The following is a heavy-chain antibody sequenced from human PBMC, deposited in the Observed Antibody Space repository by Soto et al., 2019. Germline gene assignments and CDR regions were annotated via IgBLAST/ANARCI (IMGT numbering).Heavy chain of an antibody. CDR2: INHSGST. CDR1: GGSFSGYY. Sequence: QVQLQQRGAGLLKPSETLSLTCAVYGGSFSGYYWCWIRQPPEKGLEWMGEINHSGSTNYNPYLKRRVTISVDTSKNQFSLKLSSVTAADTAVYYCARRKCGGDCYSPIDYRGQGNLVTVSS. D-gene: IGHD2-21*02. J-gene: IGHJ4*02. V-gene: IGHV4-34*01. CDR3: ARRKCGGDCYSPIDY.